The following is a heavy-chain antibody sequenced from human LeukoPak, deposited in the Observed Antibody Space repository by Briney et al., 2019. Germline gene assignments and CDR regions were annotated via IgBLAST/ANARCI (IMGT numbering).Heavy chain of an antibody. J-gene: IGHJ4*02. CDR2: IWSDGSNK. Sequence: GGSLRLSCAASGNYWMHWVRQAPGKGLEWVAVIWSDGSNKYYADSVKGRFTFSRDNSKNTLFLQMNSLRAEDTAVYYCARDGDYGDYTGYFDYWGQGTLVTVSS. V-gene: IGHV3-33*08. D-gene: IGHD4-17*01. CDR1: GNYW. CDR3: ARDGDYGDYTGYFDY.